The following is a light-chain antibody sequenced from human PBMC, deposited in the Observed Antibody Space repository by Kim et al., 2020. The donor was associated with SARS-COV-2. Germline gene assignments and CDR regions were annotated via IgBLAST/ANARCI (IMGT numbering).Light chain of an antibody. Sequence: ASVGDRVSITCRASQSISNLLAWYQQRPGKAPKFLIYKASTLESGVPSRFSGSGSGTEFTLTISSLQPDDFATYYCQHYNGYPISFGGGTKVDIK. CDR3: QHYNGYPIS. CDR1: QSISNL. V-gene: IGKV1-5*03. CDR2: KAS. J-gene: IGKJ4*01.